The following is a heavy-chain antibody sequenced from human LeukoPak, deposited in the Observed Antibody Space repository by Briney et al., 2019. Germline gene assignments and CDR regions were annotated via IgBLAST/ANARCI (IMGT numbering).Heavy chain of an antibody. V-gene: IGHV3-13*01. CDR1: GFTFSSYD. J-gene: IGHJ5*02. CDR2: IGTAGDT. Sequence: GGSLRLSCAASGFTFSSYDMHWVRQATGKGLEWVSAIGTAGDTYYPGSVKGRFTISRDNAKNSLYLQMNSLRAEDTAVYYCAKDLRRGHSGSENWFDPWGQGTLVTVSS. CDR3: AKDLRRGHSGSENWFDP. D-gene: IGHD3-10*01.